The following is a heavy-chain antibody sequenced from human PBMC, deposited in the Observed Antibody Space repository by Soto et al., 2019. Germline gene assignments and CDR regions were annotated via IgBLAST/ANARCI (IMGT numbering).Heavy chain of an antibody. J-gene: IGHJ4*02. D-gene: IGHD3-16*01. CDR1: GYTFTSYG. CDR2: INPDNGNT. Sequence: QVQLVQSGAEVKKPGASVKVSCKASGYTFTSYGINWVRQAPGQGLEWMGWINPDNGNTNYAQKLQGRVTMTTDTSTNTAYMAVRSRGSDATAVYCCAGDWFGIDYGGQGTLVTVSS. CDR3: AGDWFGIDY. V-gene: IGHV1-18*01.